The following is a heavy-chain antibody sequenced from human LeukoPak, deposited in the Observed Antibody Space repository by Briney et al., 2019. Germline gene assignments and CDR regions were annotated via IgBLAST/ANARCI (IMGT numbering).Heavy chain of an antibody. Sequence: SETLSLTCAVYGGSFSGYYWSWIRQPPGKGLEWIGEINHSGSTNYNPSLKSRVTISVDTSKNQFSLKLSPVTAADTAVYYCARVMIVVVGAYYYYMDVWGKGTTVTVSS. J-gene: IGHJ6*03. V-gene: IGHV4-34*01. CDR1: GGSFSGYY. CDR3: ARVMIVVVGAYYYYMDV. D-gene: IGHD3-22*01. CDR2: INHSGST.